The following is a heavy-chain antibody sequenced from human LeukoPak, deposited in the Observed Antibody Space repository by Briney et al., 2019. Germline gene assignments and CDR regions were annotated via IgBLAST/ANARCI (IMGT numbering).Heavy chain of an antibody. Sequence: PPETLSLTCTVSGGSISSSNYYWGWIRQPPGKGLEWIGSIYYSGSTYYNPSLKSRVTISVDTSKNQFSLKLSSVTAADTAVYYCAKIPGDVWGQGTTVTVSS. CDR2: IYYSGST. CDR3: AKIPGDV. CDR1: GGSISSSNYY. V-gene: IGHV4-39*07. J-gene: IGHJ6*02. D-gene: IGHD1-14*01.